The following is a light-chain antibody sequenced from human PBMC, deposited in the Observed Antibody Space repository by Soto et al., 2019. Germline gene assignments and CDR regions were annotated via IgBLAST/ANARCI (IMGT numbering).Light chain of an antibody. CDR3: QQYYNWRPR. Sequence: EVVMTQSPATLSVSPGDTATLSCRASQGVSSSFAWYQQKPGQPPRLLIYGASTRATGVPARFSGSGSGTEFTLTISRLQSEDFAVYYCQQYYNWRPRFGQGTKVEIK. J-gene: IGKJ1*01. V-gene: IGKV3-15*01. CDR2: GAS. CDR1: QGVSSS.